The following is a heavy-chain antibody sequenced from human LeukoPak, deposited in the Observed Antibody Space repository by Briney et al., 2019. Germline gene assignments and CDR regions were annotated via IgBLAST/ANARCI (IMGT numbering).Heavy chain of an antibody. CDR2: IYYSGST. D-gene: IGHD1-26*01. J-gene: IGHJ4*02. V-gene: IGHV4-59*01. CDR1: GGSISSYY. CDR3: ARAGGSYLEDDY. Sequence: KPSETLSLTCTVSGGSISSYYWSWIRQPPGKGLEWIGYIYYSGSTNHNPSLKSRVTISVDTSKNQFSLKLSSVTAADTAVYYCARAGGSYLEDDYWGQGTLVTVSS.